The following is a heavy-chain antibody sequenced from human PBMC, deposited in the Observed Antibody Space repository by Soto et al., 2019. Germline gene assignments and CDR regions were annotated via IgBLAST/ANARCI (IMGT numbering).Heavy chain of an antibody. CDR1: GFSLRTSGVS. D-gene: IGHD5-18*01. CDR2: IYWDDDK. J-gene: IGHJ4*02. Sequence: SGPTLVNPTQTLTLTCTFSGFSLRTSGVSVGWIRQPPGKALEWLALIYWDDDKRYSPSLKSRLTITKDTSKNQVVLTMTNMDPVDTATYYCAHRPREYTYGTFDYWGQGTLVTVSS. CDR3: AHRPREYTYGTFDY. V-gene: IGHV2-5*02.